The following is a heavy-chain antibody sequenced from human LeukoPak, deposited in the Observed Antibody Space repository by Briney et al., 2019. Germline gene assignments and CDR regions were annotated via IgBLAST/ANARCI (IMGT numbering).Heavy chain of an antibody. D-gene: IGHD1-26*01. CDR2: INEDGSTT. CDR1: GFTFSSNW. J-gene: IGHJ4*02. Sequence: GSLRLSCAASGFTFSSNWMHWVRQAPGKGLVWVSRINEDGSTTNYADSVKGRFTISRDNAKNTLYLQMNSLRAEDTAVYYCVRDLGGRSGHWGQGTLVTVSS. V-gene: IGHV3-74*01. CDR3: VRDLGGRSGH.